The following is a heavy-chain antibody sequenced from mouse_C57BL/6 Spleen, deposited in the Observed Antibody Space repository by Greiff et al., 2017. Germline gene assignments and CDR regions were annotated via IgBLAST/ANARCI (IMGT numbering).Heavy chain of an antibody. Sequence: QVQLQQPGAELVKPGASVKMSCKASGYTFTSYWITWVKQRPGQGLEWIGDIYPGSGSTNYNEKFKSKATLTVDTSSSTAYMQLSSLTSEDSAVYYCAREMGLRPIDYAMDYWGQGTSVTVSS. CDR2: IYPGSGST. V-gene: IGHV1-55*01. J-gene: IGHJ4*01. CDR3: AREMGLRPIDYAMDY. D-gene: IGHD2-4*01. CDR1: GYTFTSYW.